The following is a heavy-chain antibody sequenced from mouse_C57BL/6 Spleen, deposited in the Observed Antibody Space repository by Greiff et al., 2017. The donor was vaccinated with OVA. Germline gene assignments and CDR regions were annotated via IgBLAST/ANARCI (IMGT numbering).Heavy chain of an antibody. CDR3: ARWGDYDDWFAY. CDR2: IDRSDSET. V-gene: IGHV1-52*01. D-gene: IGHD2-4*01. CDR1: GYTFTSYW. Sequence: QVQLQQPGAELVRPGSSVKLSCKASGYTFTSYWMHWVKQRPIQGLEWIGDIDRSDSETHYNQKFKDKATLTVDKSSSTAYMQLSSLTSEDSAVYYCARWGDYDDWFAYWGQGTVVTVSA. J-gene: IGHJ3*01.